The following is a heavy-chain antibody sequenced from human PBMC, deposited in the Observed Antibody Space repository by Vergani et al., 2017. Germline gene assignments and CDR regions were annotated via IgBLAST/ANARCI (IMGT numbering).Heavy chain of an antibody. D-gene: IGHD1-20*01. V-gene: IGHV3-23*01. CDR1: GFIFSTYA. J-gene: IGHJ4*01. Sequence: EVQLLESGGDLVQPGGSLRLSCTASGFIFSTYAMSWVRQAPGKGLEWVSGISASGGPTYYADSVKGRVTISRDNSKNTLYPQMNSLRVEDTAVYYCARANGRYDWVDYWGQRTLVTVSS. CDR3: ARANGRYDWVDY. CDR2: ISASGGPT.